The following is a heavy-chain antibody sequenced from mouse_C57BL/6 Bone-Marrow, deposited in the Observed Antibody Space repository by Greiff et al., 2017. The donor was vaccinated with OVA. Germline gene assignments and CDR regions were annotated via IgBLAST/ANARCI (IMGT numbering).Heavy chain of an antibody. Sequence: QVTLKESGPGILQPSQTLSLTCSFSGFSLSTFGMGVGWIRQPSGKGLEWLAHIWWDDDKYYNPALKSRPTISKDTSNNQVFLKIANVDTADTAKYYGARMRYYGSRSLFAYWGQGTLVTVSA. CDR1: GFSLSTFGMG. D-gene: IGHD1-1*01. CDR2: IWWDDDK. J-gene: IGHJ3*01. CDR3: ARMRYYGSRSLFAY. V-gene: IGHV8-8*01.